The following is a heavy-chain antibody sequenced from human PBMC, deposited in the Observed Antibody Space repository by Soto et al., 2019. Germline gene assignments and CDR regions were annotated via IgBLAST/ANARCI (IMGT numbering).Heavy chain of an antibody. CDR3: ASNYYDDSGYPQ. D-gene: IGHD3-22*01. CDR1: GGTFTSYG. CDR2: IIPIFGTA. J-gene: IGHJ4*02. V-gene: IGHV1-69*12. Sequence: QVQLVQSGAEVKKPVSSVKVSCKASGGTFTSYGINWVRQAPGQGLEWMGGIIPIFGTAKYAQKFQGRLTITADASTSTAYMELSSLRSEDTAVYYCASNYYDDSGYPQWGQGTPVTVSS.